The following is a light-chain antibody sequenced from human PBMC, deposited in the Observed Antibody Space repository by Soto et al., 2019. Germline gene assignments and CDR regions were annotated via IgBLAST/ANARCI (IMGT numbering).Light chain of an antibody. Sequence: QSVLTQPPSASGSPGQSVTISCTGTSSDVGGYHYLSWYQQHPGKAPKLIIYEFSKRPSGVPDRFSGSKSGNTASLTVSGLQAEDEADYYCSSYAGSNHVVFGGGTKLTVL. CDR2: EFS. V-gene: IGLV2-8*01. CDR3: SSYAGSNHVV. J-gene: IGLJ2*01. CDR1: SSDVGGYHY.